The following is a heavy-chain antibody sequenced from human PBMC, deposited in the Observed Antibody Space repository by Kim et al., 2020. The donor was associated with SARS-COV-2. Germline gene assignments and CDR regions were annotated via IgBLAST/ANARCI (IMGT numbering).Heavy chain of an antibody. CDR3: ARDWKGMDV. D-gene: IGHD1-1*01. J-gene: IGHJ6*02. CDR2: SKK. V-gene: IGHV3-33*01. Sequence: SKKYYAGSVKGRFTISRDNSKNTLYLQMNSLRAEDTAVYYCARDWKGMDVWGQGTTVTVSS.